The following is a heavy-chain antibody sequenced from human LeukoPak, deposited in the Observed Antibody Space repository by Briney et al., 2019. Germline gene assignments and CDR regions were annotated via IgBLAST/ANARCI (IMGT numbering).Heavy chain of an antibody. Sequence: ASVKVSCKASGYTFTSYGISWVRQAPGQGLEWMGWISAYNGDTNYAQELQGRVTMTTDTSTSTAYMELRSLRSDDTAVYYCARDGPDPSGYNSFDYWGQGTLVTVSS. J-gene: IGHJ4*02. V-gene: IGHV1-18*01. CDR1: GYTFTSYG. D-gene: IGHD5-24*01. CDR3: ARDGPDPSGYNSFDY. CDR2: ISAYNGDT.